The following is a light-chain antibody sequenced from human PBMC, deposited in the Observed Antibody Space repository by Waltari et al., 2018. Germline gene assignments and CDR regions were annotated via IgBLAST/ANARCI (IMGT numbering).Light chain of an antibody. CDR3: SSYITSSTL. J-gene: IGLJ2*01. Sequence: QSALTQPASVSGSPGQSLTISCTGTSSDVGYNYVSWYQQFPGKAPKLVIYDVSHRPSGVSNRFSGSKSGNTASLTISGLQAEDEADYLCSSYITSSTLFGGGTKLTVL. CDR1: SSDVGYNY. CDR2: DVS. V-gene: IGLV2-14*01.